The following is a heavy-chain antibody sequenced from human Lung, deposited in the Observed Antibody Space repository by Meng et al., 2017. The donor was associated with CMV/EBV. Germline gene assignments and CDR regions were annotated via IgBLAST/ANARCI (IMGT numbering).Heavy chain of an antibody. Sequence: HTQQPVPGLARPSGTLARLCAASGGTVSSINWWSWVSTPPGKGLEWMGKIYLSGSTTYNPSLKSRVTVSVEKSKTKFPLKLSSVTAADTAVYYCSRVVTALWGYYFDYWGQGTLVTVSS. CDR1: GGTVSSINW. CDR2: IYLSGST. J-gene: IGHJ4*02. D-gene: IGHD2-21*02. V-gene: IGHV4-4*02. CDR3: SRVVTALWGYYFDY.